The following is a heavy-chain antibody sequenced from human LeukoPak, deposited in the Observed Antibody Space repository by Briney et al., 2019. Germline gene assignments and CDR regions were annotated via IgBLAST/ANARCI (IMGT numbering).Heavy chain of an antibody. CDR1: GGSVNSGSYY. V-gene: IGHV4-61*01. CDR3: ARGPIAVAAAFDI. Sequence: SETLSLTCTVSGGSVNSGSYYWSWIRQPPGKGLEWIGYIYYSGSTNYNPSLKSRVTISVDTSKNQFSLKLSSVTAADTAVYYCARGPIAVAAAFDIWGQGTMVTVSS. D-gene: IGHD6-19*01. J-gene: IGHJ3*02. CDR2: IYYSGST.